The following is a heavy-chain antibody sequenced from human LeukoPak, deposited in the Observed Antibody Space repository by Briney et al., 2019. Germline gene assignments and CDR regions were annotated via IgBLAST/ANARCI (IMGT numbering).Heavy chain of an antibody. CDR3: ARELSPVVKYYFDD. J-gene: IGHJ4*02. Sequence: GGPLRLSFAASGFTFRSYGMHGVRHAPGKGREGVAVTWYDGSNKYYADSVKGRFPISRDNSKNTLYLQMNSLRAEDTAVYYCARELSPVVKYYFDDWGQGTLVTVSS. CDR2: TWYDGSNK. CDR1: GFTFRSYG. V-gene: IGHV3-33*01. D-gene: IGHD3-22*01.